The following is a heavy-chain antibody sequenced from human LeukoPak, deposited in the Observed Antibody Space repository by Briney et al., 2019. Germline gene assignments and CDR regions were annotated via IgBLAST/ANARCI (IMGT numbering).Heavy chain of an antibody. Sequence: ASVKVSCKASGYTFTSFYIHWVRQAPGQGLEWMGIINPRGGSTSYPQKFQGRVTMTRDTSTSTVYMELSSLRSEDTAVYYCAREVAEGYKNVQLTLWGQGTLVIVSS. CDR1: GYTFTSFY. CDR3: AREVAEGYKNVQLTL. V-gene: IGHV1-46*01. J-gene: IGHJ4*02. D-gene: IGHD5-24*01. CDR2: INPRGGST.